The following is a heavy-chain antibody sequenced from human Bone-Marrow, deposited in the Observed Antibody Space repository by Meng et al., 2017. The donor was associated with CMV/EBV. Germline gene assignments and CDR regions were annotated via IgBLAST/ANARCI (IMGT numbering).Heavy chain of an antibody. J-gene: IGHJ4*02. D-gene: IGHD1-1*01. V-gene: IGHV3-21*01. CDR1: GFTFSTYT. Sequence: GGSLRLSCAASGFTFSTYTMNWVRQAPGKGLEWVSSISSGSSYIYYADSVKGRFTISRDNAKNSLYLQMNSLRADDTAVYYCARDHDEDGIPFDYWGQGTRVTVSS. CDR2: ISSGSSYI. CDR3: ARDHDEDGIPFDY.